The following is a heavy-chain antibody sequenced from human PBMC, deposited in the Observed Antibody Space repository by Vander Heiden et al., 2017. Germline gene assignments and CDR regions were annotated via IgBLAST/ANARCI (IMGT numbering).Heavy chain of an antibody. CDR3: ARDQGVQWLAPRDYYYGMDV. CDR1: GFTFKNFA. Sequence: QVQLVESGGGVVQPVRPLRLSCAASGFTFKNFAIYWVRQAPGKGLEWVAVISYDGSNKYYADSVKGRFTISRDNSKNTLFLHMTSLTTEDTAVYYCARDQGVQWLAPRDYYYGMDVWGQGTTVIVSS. CDR2: ISYDGSNK. V-gene: IGHV3-30-3*01. J-gene: IGHJ6*02. D-gene: IGHD6-19*01.